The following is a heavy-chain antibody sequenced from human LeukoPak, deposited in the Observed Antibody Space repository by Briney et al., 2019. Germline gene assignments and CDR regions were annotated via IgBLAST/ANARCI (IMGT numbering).Heavy chain of an antibody. J-gene: IGHJ4*02. V-gene: IGHV3-21*01. Sequence: GGSLRLSCATSGFTFSHFSFKWVRQAPGKGLEWVASIYVTGDYIYYADSVKGRATISRDSAKDSVYLQMNSLRADDTAIYYCAREFNTIGNFDFWGQGILVTVCS. D-gene: IGHD3-10*01. CDR3: AREFNTIGNFDF. CDR2: IYVTGDYI. CDR1: GFTFSHFS.